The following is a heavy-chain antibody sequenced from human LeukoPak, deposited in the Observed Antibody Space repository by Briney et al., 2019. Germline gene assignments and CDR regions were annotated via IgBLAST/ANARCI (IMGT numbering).Heavy chain of an antibody. CDR2: IYSGGST. J-gene: IGHJ4*02. CDR1: GFTVSSNY. D-gene: IGHD5-12*01. Sequence: GGSLRLSCAASGFTVSSNYMSWVRQAPGKGLEWLSVIYSGGSTDYEDSVKGRFTISRDNSKNTLYLQMNSLRGEDTGVYYCARGKGYPQVNYDYWGQGTLVTVSS. CDR3: ARGKGYPQVNYDY. V-gene: IGHV3-66*02.